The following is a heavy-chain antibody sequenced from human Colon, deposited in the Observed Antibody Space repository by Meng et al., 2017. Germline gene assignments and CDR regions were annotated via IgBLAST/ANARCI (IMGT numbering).Heavy chain of an antibody. CDR2: IKPDGSET. J-gene: IGHJ4*02. CDR3: ATLVRGTGTDY. D-gene: IGHD1-26*01. Sequence: GESLKISCTPSGFIIANNWMRWVRHVPGKGLDCLANIKPDGSETYYVDSVRGRFTISRDNAKNSLYLQMNSLRAEDTAVYYCATLVRGTGTDYWGQGTLVTVSS. V-gene: IGHV3-7*01. CDR1: GFIIANNW.